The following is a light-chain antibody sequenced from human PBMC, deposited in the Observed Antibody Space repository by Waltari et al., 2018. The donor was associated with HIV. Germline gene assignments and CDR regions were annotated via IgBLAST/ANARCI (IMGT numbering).Light chain of an antibody. CDR2: GTS. Sequence: ETVMTQSPATLSVSPGERATLSCWASQSVRTNLAWYQQKAGQAPRLLIYGTSARATGIPARFSGSGSGTEFTLTISSLQSEDFAVYYCQQYNGWPTFGQGTKVEIK. CDR3: QQYNGWPT. J-gene: IGKJ1*01. V-gene: IGKV3-15*01. CDR1: QSVRTN.